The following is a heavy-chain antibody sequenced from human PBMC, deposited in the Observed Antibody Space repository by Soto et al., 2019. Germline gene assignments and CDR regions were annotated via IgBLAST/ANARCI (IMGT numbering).Heavy chain of an antibody. V-gene: IGHV4-34*01. Sequence: SQTLSVTCAVYGGSFSGYYWSLIRLPPGKELEWIGEINHSGSTNYNPSLKSRVTISVDTSKNQFSLKLSSVTAADTAVYYCARLKRGYSGYGVYYYGMDVWGQATTVTLSS. CDR3: ARLKRGYSGYGVYYYGMDV. CDR2: INHSGST. CDR1: GGSFSGYY. J-gene: IGHJ6*02. D-gene: IGHD5-12*01.